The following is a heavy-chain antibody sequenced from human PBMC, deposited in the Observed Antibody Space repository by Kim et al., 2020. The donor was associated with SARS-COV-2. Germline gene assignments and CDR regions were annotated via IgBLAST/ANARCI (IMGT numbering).Heavy chain of an antibody. V-gene: IGHV4-34*01. J-gene: IGHJ2*01. CDR1: GGSFSGYY. CDR2: INHSGST. Sequence: SETLSLTCAVYGGSFSGYYWSWIRQPPGKGLEWIGEINHSGSTNYNPSLKSRVTISVDTSKNQFSLKLSSVTAADTAVYYCARGYYYGSGSYSERLFWYFDLWGRGTLVTVSS. CDR3: ARGYYYGSGSYSERLFWYFDL. D-gene: IGHD3-10*01.